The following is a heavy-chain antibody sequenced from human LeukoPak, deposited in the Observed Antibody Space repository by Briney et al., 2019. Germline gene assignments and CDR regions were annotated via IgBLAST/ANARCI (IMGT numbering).Heavy chain of an antibody. CDR1: KFTFSSYA. CDR3: AKDTGRPTDAITMEDNAFDI. Sequence: GGSLRLSCAASKFTFSSYAMSWVRQAPGKGLEWVSGISWSSGIIGYADSVKGRFTISRDNAKNSLYLQMDSLRAEDTALYYCAKDTGRPTDAITMEDNAFDIWGQGTMVTVSS. D-gene: IGHD3-3*01. V-gene: IGHV3-9*01. J-gene: IGHJ3*02. CDR2: ISWSSGII.